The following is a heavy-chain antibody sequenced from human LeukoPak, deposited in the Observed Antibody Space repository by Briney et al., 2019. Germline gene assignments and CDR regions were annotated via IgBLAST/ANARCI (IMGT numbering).Heavy chain of an antibody. J-gene: IGHJ4*02. V-gene: IGHV4-30-4*01. D-gene: IGHD2-15*01. CDR3: ARASYCSGGSCYSGGYY. CDR1: GDSISSGDYY. Sequence: SQTLSLTCTVSGDSISSGDYYWSWIRQPPGKGLEWIGYIYSSGSTYYNPSLKSRVTISADTSKIQFSLKPSSVTAADTAVYYCARASYCSGGSCYSGGYYWGQGTLVTVSS. CDR2: IYSSGST.